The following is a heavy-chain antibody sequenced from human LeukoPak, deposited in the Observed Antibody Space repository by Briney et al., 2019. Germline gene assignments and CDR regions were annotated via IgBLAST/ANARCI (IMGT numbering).Heavy chain of an antibody. Sequence: ASVKVSCKASGYTFTSYAMHWVRQAPGQRLEWMGWINAGNGNTKYSQKFQGRVTITRDTSASTAYMELSSLRSEDTAVYYCARAREDHPGYSYGWNWFDPWGQGTLVTVSS. V-gene: IGHV1-3*01. D-gene: IGHD5-18*01. CDR1: GYTFTSYA. J-gene: IGHJ5*02. CDR3: ARAREDHPGYSYGWNWFDP. CDR2: INAGNGNT.